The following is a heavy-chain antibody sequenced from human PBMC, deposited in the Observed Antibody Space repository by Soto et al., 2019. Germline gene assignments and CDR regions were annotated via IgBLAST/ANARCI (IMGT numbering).Heavy chain of an antibody. CDR2: ISSNGGST. CDR1: GFTFSSYA. Sequence: GGSLRLSCSASGFTFSSYAMHWVRQAPGKGLEYVSAISSNGGSTYYADSVKGRFTISRDNSKNTLYLQMSSLRAEDTAVYYCAKEAGEYYFDYWGQGTLVTVSS. J-gene: IGHJ4*02. D-gene: IGHD6-19*01. CDR3: AKEAGEYYFDY. V-gene: IGHV3-64D*06.